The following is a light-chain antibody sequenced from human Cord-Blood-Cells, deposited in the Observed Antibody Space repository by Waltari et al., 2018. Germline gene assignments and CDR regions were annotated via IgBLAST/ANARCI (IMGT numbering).Light chain of an antibody. V-gene: IGKV3-11*01. CDR3: QQRSNWPPWT. CDR2: AAS. J-gene: IGKJ1*01. Sequence: EIVLTQSPDTRSLSPGERATLSCRASQSVSSYLAWYQQKPGQAPRLLIYAASNRATGIPARFSGSGSGTDFTLTISSLEPEDFAVYYCQQRSNWPPWTFGQGTKVEIK. CDR1: QSVSSY.